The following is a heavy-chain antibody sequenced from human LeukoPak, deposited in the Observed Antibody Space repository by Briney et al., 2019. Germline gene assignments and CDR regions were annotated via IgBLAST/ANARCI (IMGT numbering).Heavy chain of an antibody. Sequence: SETLSLTCSVSGYSISSGNYWGWIRQPPGKGLEWIGSIYYSGSTYYNPSLKSRITISVDTSKNQFSLKLSSVTAADTAVYYCASLRERSYYARGFDYWGQGTLVTVSS. V-gene: IGHV4-38-2*01. CDR3: ASLRERSYYARGFDY. J-gene: IGHJ4*02. D-gene: IGHD1-26*01. CDR1: GYSISSGNY. CDR2: IYYSGST.